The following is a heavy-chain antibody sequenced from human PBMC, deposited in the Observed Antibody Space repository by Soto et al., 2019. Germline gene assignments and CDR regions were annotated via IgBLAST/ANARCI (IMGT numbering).Heavy chain of an antibody. Sequence: GSLRLSCAASGFTLSNHWMHWVRQAPGKGLVWVSRISGDGSSINYADSVKGRFTISRDNAKNTLYLEMSSLRAEDTAVYYCVRDSSGIYWGQGTLVTVSS. CDR1: GFTLSNHW. V-gene: IGHV3-74*01. CDR3: VRDSSGIY. D-gene: IGHD3-22*01. CDR2: ISGDGSSI. J-gene: IGHJ4*02.